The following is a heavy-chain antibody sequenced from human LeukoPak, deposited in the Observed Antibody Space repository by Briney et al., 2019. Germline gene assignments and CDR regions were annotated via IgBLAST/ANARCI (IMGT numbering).Heavy chain of an antibody. D-gene: IGHD1-7*01. CDR2: ISGSGGST. Sequence: SGGSLRLSCGASGFTFSSYAMSWVPQAPGKGLEWISAISGSGGSTYYADSVKGRFTISRDNSKHTLYLQMNSLRAEDTAVYYCAKRGSGTSFDYWGQGTLVTVSS. J-gene: IGHJ4*02. V-gene: IGHV3-23*01. CDR1: GFTFSSYA. CDR3: AKRGSGTSFDY.